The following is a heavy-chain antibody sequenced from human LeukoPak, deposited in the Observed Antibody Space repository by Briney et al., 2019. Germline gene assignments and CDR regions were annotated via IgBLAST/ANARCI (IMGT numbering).Heavy chain of an antibody. CDR1: GGSISSSSYY. J-gene: IGHJ4*02. CDR2: IYYSGST. D-gene: IGHD6-13*01. CDR3: ARRPRAAAGTGLFGY. Sequence: PSETLSLTCTVSGGSISSSSYYWGWIRQPPGKGLEWIGSIYYSGSTYYNPSLKSRVTISVDTSKNQFSLKLSSVTAADTAVYYCARRPRAAAGTGLFGYWGQGTLVTVSS. V-gene: IGHV4-39*01.